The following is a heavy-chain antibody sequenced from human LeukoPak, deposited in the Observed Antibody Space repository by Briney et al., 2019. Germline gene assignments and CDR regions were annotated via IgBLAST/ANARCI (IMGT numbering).Heavy chain of an antibody. D-gene: IGHD6-13*01. CDR1: GGSFSGYY. V-gene: IGHV4-34*01. CDR3: AREGSVSSSWKEDAFDI. CDR2: INHSGST. J-gene: IGHJ3*02. Sequence: SETLSLTCAVYGGSFSGYYWSWIRQPPGKGLEWIGEINHSGSTNYNPSLKSRVTISVDTSKNQFSLKLSSVTAADTAVYYCAREGSVSSSWKEDAFDIWGQGTMVTVSS.